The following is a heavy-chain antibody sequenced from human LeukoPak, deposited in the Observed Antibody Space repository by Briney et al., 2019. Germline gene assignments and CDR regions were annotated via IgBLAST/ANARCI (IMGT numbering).Heavy chain of an antibody. V-gene: IGHV3-48*03. J-gene: IGHJ4*02. CDR1: GFTFSSYE. Sequence: GGSLRLSCAASGFTFSSYEMNWVRQAPGKGLEWVSYISSSGSTIYYADSVKGRFTISRDNAKNSLYLQMNSLRAEDTAVYYCAREPRRAMGVTFFDYWGQGTLATVSS. CDR3: AREPRRAMGVTFFDY. CDR2: ISSSGSTI. D-gene: IGHD5-18*01.